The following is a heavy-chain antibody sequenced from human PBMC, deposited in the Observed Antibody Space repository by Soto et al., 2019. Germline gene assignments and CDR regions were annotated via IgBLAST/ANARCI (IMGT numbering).Heavy chain of an antibody. V-gene: IGHV1-18*01. D-gene: IGHD3-9*01. J-gene: IGHJ4*02. CDR2: VGTANANT. Sequence: QVQLVQSGPEVTMPGASVQVSCKTSGYTFTAYGLAWLRQAPGQSPEWRGWVGTANANTNYTEKFQGRVTMTSDRSTTTTYMELRSLRSDDTAVYYCARELNTDPTAYYSFAYWGQGTLVTVSS. CDR3: ARELNTDPTAYYSFAY. CDR1: GYTFTAYG.